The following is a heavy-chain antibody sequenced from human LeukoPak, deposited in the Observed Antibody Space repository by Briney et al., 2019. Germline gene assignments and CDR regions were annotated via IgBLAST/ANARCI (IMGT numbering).Heavy chain of an antibody. CDR1: GGSISSSY. CDR3: ARAIYSRAWYASDI. Sequence: SETLSLTCSVSGGSISSSYCSWIRQAPGKGPAWIGYIFYTGSNDYSPSLKSRVTISVDTSKNQFSLRVNSVTAADTAVYYCARAIYSRAWYASDIWGQGTVVTVSA. V-gene: IGHV4-59*01. J-gene: IGHJ3*02. CDR2: IFYTGSN. D-gene: IGHD6-19*01.